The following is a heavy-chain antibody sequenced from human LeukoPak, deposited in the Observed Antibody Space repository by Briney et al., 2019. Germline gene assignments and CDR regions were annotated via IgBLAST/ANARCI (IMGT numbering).Heavy chain of an antibody. CDR3: ARDPQDGGVIDY. V-gene: IGHV3-7*01. CDR1: GFTFSGYW. J-gene: IGHJ4*02. Sequence: PGGSLRLSCAASGFTFSGYWMSWVRQAPGKGLEWVANIKQDGSEKYYVDSVKGRFTISRDNAKNSLYLQMNSLRAEDTAVYYCARDPQDGGVIDYWGQGTLVTVSS. CDR2: IKQDGSEK. D-gene: IGHD3-16*01.